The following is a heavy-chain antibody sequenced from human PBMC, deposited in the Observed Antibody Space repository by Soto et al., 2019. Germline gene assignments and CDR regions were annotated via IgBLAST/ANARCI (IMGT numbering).Heavy chain of an antibody. CDR1: GFTFSSYG. D-gene: IGHD5-18*01. V-gene: IGHV3-30*18. CDR2: ISYDGSNK. CDR3: AKGPYGYSYGPLDY. Sequence: GGSLRLSCAASGFTFSSYGMHWVRQAPGKGLEWVAVISYDGSNKYYADSVKGRFTISRDNSKNTLYLQMNSLRAEDTAVYYCAKGPYGYSYGPLDYWGQGTLVTVS. J-gene: IGHJ4*02.